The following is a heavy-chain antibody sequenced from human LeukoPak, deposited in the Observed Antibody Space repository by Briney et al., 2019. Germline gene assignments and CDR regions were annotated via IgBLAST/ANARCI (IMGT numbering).Heavy chain of an antibody. Sequence: SETLSLTCTVSGGSVSSGSYYWSWIRQPPGKGLEWIGYNYYSGSTNYNPSLKSRVTISVDTSKNQFSLKLSSVTAADTAVYYCAGDRVVRGVIILYGMDVWGQGTTVTVSS. CDR3: AGDRVVRGVIILYGMDV. CDR2: NYYSGST. D-gene: IGHD3-10*01. J-gene: IGHJ6*02. CDR1: GGSVSSGSYY. V-gene: IGHV4-61*01.